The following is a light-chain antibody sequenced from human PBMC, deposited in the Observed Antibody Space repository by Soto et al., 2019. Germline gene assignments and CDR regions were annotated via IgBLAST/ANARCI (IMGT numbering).Light chain of an antibody. CDR1: QTISSW. V-gene: IGKV1-5*03. Sequence: DIQMTQSPSTLSGSVGDRVTITCRASQTISSWLAWYQQKPGKAPKLLIYKASTLKSGVPSRFSGSGSGTEFTLTIRSMQTADFANYYCQHYNSYSEAFGQATKVDI. CDR3: QHYNSYSEA. J-gene: IGKJ1*01. CDR2: KAS.